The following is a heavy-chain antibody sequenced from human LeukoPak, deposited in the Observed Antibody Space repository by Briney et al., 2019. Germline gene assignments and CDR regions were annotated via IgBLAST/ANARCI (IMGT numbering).Heavy chain of an antibody. V-gene: IGHV3-23*01. CDR3: SKDQPPSSCWYY. J-gene: IGHJ4*02. CDR2: ISGCGCTP. CDR1: GFSFSSYS. Sequence: GGSLTLSCAASGFSFSSYSMRWLRQAPGKGLDWVYAISGCGCTPYYAASVKGRFTISRSNSKNPLYLQMNSLRADDTAVYYCSKDQPPSSCWYYWGQGTLVTVFS. D-gene: IGHD6-19*01.